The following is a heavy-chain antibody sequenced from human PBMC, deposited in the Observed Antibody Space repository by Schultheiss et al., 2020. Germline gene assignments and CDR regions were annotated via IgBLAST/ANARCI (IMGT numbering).Heavy chain of an antibody. J-gene: IGHJ6*03. CDR2: IWYDGSNK. Sequence: GGSLRLSCAASGFTFDDYAMHWVRQAPGKGLEWVAVIWYDGSNKYYADSVKGRFTISRDNAKNSLYLQMNSLRDEDTAVYYCATLPRYYYYYYMDVWGKGTTVTVSS. CDR3: ATLPRYYYYYYMDV. CDR1: GFTFDDYA. V-gene: IGHV3-33*03.